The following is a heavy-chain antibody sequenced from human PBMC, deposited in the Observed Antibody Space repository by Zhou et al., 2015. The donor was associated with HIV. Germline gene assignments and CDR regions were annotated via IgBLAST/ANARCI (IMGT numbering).Heavy chain of an antibody. CDR2: IIPIFGTA. Sequence: QVHLVQSGAEVKKPGSSVKVSCKASGGTFSSYAISWVRQAPGQGLEWMGGIIPIFGTANYAQKFQGRVTITADESTSTAYMELSSLRSEDTAVYYCARDRRCSGGSCYSDYYYYYMDVWGKGTTVTVSS. J-gene: IGHJ6*03. V-gene: IGHV1-69*12. CDR1: GGTFSSYA. D-gene: IGHD2-15*01. CDR3: ARDRRCSGGSCYSDYYYYYMDV.